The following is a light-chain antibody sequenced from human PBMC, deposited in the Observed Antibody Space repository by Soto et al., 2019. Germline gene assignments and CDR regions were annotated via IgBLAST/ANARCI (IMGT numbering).Light chain of an antibody. V-gene: IGLV6-57*04. CDR1: SGSIASNY. J-gene: IGLJ2*01. CDR2: EDN. Sequence: NFMLTQPDSVSESPGKTVTISCTRSSGSIASNYVQWYQQRPGSAPTTVIYEDNQRPSGVPDRFSGSIDSSSNSASLTISGLKTEDEADYSCQSYHSSNQVVFGGGTKLTVL. CDR3: QSYHSSNQVV.